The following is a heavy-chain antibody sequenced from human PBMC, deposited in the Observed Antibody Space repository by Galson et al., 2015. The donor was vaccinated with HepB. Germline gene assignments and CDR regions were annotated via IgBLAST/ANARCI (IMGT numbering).Heavy chain of an antibody. D-gene: IGHD6-13*01. J-gene: IGHJ4*01. CDR3: ARPIAEAGVRDY. CDR2: IPYDGRNT. CDR1: GFPFRTYA. Sequence: SLRLSCAASGFPFRTYAMHWVRQAPGKGLEWVASIPYDGRNTYYADSVKGRFTVSRDDSKSTLYLQMNSLKTEDTAVYYCARPIAEAGVRDYWGHGTLVTVSS. V-gene: IGHV3-30*01.